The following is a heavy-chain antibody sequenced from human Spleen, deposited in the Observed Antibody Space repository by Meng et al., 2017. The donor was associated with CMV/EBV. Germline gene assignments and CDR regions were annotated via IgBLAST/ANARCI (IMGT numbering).Heavy chain of an antibody. J-gene: IGHJ4*02. CDR2: IRSKAYGGTT. Sequence: GGSLRLSCTASGFTFGDYAMSWVRQAPGKGLEWVGFIRSKAYGGTTEYAASVKGRFTISRDDSKSIAYLQMNSLKTEDTAVYYCTRATRDCSSTSCYWKFDYWGQGTLVTVSS. CDR1: GFTFGDYA. D-gene: IGHD2-2*01. CDR3: TRATRDCSSTSCYWKFDY. V-gene: IGHV3-49*04.